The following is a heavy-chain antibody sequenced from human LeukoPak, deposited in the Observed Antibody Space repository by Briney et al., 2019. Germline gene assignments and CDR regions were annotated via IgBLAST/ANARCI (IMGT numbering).Heavy chain of an antibody. V-gene: IGHV4-34*01. CDR3: ARRRPGGHNAFDF. CDR2: INHSGST. D-gene: IGHD2-21*01. Sequence: SETLSLTCAVYGGSFSGYYWSWIRQPPGKGLEWIGEINHSGSTNYNPSLKSRVTISVDTSKNQFSLQLNSVTPEDSAVYYCARRRPGGHNAFDFWGRGTMVTVSS. CDR1: GGSFSGYY. J-gene: IGHJ3*01.